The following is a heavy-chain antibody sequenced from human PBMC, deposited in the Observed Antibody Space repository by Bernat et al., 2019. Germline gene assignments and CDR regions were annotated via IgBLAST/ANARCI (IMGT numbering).Heavy chain of an antibody. V-gene: IGHV1-3*01. CDR2: INAGNGNT. CDR1: GYTFTSYA. D-gene: IGHD6-19*01. J-gene: IGHJ4*02. CDR3: ARRVAGSRGADY. Sequence: QVQLVQSGAEVKKPGASVKVSCKASGYTFTSYAMHWVRQAPGQRLEWMGWINAGNGNTKYSQKFQGRVTITRDTSASTAYMELSSLRSEDTAVYYCARRVAGSRGADYWGKGTLVTVSA.